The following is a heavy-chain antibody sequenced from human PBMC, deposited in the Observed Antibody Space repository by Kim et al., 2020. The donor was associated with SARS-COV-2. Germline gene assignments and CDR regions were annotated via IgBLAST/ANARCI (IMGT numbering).Heavy chain of an antibody. Sequence: SETLSLTCTVSGGSISSYYWSWIRQPPGKGLEWIGYIYYSGSTNYNPSLKSRVTISVDTSKNQFSLKLSSVTAADTAVYYCARGKAASDYWGQGTLVTVSS. D-gene: IGHD6-13*01. CDR3: ARGKAASDY. CDR1: GGSISSYY. J-gene: IGHJ4*02. CDR2: IYYSGST. V-gene: IGHV4-59*01.